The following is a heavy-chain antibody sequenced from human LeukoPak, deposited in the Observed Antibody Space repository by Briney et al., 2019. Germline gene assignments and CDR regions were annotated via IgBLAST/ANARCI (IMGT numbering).Heavy chain of an antibody. CDR2: IYSGGST. J-gene: IGHJ4*02. CDR3: ARQNGEFIYYFDY. CDR1: GFTFDDYA. Sequence: GGSLRLSCAASGFTFDDYAMHWVRQAPGKGLEWVSVIYSGGSTYYADSVKGRFTISRDNSKNTLYLQMNSLRAEDTAVYYCARQNGEFIYYFDYWGQGTLVTVSS. D-gene: IGHD3-10*01. V-gene: IGHV3-53*01.